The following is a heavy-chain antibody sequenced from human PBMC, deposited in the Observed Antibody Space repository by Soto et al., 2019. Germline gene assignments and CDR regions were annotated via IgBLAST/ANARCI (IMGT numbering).Heavy chain of an antibody. CDR1: DFSLTSHG. J-gene: IGHJ4*02. V-gene: IGHV1-18*04. CDR2: ISLYNGNT. D-gene: IGHD2-2*01. Sequence: GPSVKVSCKAYDFSLTSHGISWVRQAPGQGLEWMGWISLYNGNTNYAQQFQGRVTMTTDTSTSTAYMELRSLRSDDTAMYFCAIYHLELFRFDYWGQGTLVTVSS. CDR3: AIYHLELFRFDY.